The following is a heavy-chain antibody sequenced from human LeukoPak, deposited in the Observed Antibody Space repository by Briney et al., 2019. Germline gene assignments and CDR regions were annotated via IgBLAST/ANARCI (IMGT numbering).Heavy chain of an antibody. CDR2: INHSGST. J-gene: IGHJ3*02. D-gene: IGHD3-16*01. CDR1: GGSFSGYY. V-gene: IGHV4-34*01. CDR3: ARGMINDAFDI. Sequence: SETLSLTCAVYGGSFSGYYWSWIRQPPGKGLEWIGEINHSGSTNYNPSLKSRVTISVDMSKNQFSLKLSSVTAADTAVYYCARGMINDAFDIWGQGTMVTVSS.